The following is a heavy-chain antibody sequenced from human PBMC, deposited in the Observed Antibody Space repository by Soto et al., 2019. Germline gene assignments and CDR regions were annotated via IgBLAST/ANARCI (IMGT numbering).Heavy chain of an antibody. Sequence: EVQLVESGGGLIQPGGSLRLSCAASGFTFSRYGMNWVRQAPGRGLEWVSYISSGSTTIYYADSVKGRFTISRDNVKNSLYLQMNSLRAEDTAVFYCVNDPDGYSSRSLSWGQGTLVTVSS. CDR2: ISSGSTTI. CDR3: VNDPDGYSSRSLS. V-gene: IGHV3-48*01. J-gene: IGHJ1*01. CDR1: GFTFSRYG. D-gene: IGHD6-6*01.